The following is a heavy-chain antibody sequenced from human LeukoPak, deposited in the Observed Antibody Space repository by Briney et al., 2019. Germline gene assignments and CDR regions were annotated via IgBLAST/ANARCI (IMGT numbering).Heavy chain of an antibody. V-gene: IGHV4-34*01. J-gene: IGHJ3*02. Sequence: SETLSLTCGVHGSSFSEYFWHWVRQSPREGLEWIGDIKHGGATNCNPSLMGRVTISVDTSKNQFSLMLTSVTAADTAVYYCARGPHYYGDYIRWFPDAFHIWGRGTMVSVSS. CDR2: IKHGGAT. D-gene: IGHD4-17*01. CDR3: ARGPHYYGDYIRWFPDAFHI. CDR1: GSSFSEYF.